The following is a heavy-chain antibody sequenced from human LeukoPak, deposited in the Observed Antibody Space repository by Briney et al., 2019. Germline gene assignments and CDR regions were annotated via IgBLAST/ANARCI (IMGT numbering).Heavy chain of an antibody. Sequence: GSLRLSCAASGFTFSSYWMHWVRQAPGKGLVWVSRINSDGSSTSYADSVKGRFTISRDNAKNTLYLQMNSLRAEDTAVYYCARDSRYYDFWSGSTQRWFDPWGQGTLVTVSS. J-gene: IGHJ5*02. CDR2: INSDGSST. V-gene: IGHV3-74*01. CDR1: GFTFSSYW. D-gene: IGHD3-3*01. CDR3: ARDSRYYDFWSGSTQRWFDP.